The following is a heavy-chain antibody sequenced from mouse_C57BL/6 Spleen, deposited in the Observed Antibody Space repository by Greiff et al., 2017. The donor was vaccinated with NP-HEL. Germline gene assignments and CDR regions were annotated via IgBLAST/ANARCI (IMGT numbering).Heavy chain of an antibody. CDR1: GFTFSSYT. Sequence: EVQVVESGGGLVKPGGSLKLSCAASGFTFSSYTMSWVRQTPEKRLEWVATISGGGGNTYYPDSVKGRFTISRDNAKNTLYLQMSSLRSEDTALYYCARRILPYYFDYWGQGTTLTVSS. V-gene: IGHV5-9*01. CDR3: ARRILPYYFDY. CDR2: ISGGGGNT. J-gene: IGHJ2*01.